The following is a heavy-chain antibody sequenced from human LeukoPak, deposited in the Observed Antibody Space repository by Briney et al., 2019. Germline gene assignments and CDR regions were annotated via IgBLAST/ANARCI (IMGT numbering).Heavy chain of an antibody. D-gene: IGHD4-17*01. CDR2: INPKNGGT. CDR3: ARVLENDYGDFPAFDI. CDR1: GYTFTRHH. V-gene: IGHV1-2*02. J-gene: IGHJ3*02. Sequence: ASVTVSFKASGYTFTRHHLHSVRPAAGQGLEGMSSINPKNGGTNTAQKFQRRVTMTRHTSITTAYMELSRLTSDDTAVYYCARVLENDYGDFPAFDIWGQGTLVTVSS.